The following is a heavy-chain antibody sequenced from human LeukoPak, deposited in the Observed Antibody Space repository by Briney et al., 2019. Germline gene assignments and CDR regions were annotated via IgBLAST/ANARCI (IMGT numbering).Heavy chain of an antibody. CDR2: IYSGGNT. CDR3: ARKYTYGLD. Sequence: PGGSLRLSCAASGFTVSSNFMSWVRQAPGQGLELVSVIYSGGNTYYADSVRGRFTIFRDNSKNTLHLQMNSLRAEDTAMYYCARKYTYGLDWGQGTLVTVSS. J-gene: IGHJ4*02. D-gene: IGHD5-18*01. V-gene: IGHV3-66*01. CDR1: GFTVSSNF.